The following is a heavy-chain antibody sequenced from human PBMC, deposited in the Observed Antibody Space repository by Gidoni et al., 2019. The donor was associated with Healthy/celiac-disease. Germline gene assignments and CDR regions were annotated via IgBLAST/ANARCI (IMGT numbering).Heavy chain of an antibody. CDR3: ASYMTGPFDY. J-gene: IGHJ4*02. CDR2: IYYSGST. D-gene: IGHD3-10*01. CDR1: GGSISSSSYY. Sequence: QLQLQESGQGLVKPSETLSLTCTASGGSISSSSYYWGWIRQPPGKGLEWIGSIYYSGSTYFNPSLKSRVTISVDTSKNQFSLKLSSVTAADTAVYYCASYMTGPFDYWGQGTLVTVSS. V-gene: IGHV4-39*01.